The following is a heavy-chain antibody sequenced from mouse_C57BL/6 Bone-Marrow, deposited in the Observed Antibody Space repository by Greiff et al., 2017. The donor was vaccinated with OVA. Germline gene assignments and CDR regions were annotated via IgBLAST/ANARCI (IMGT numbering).Heavy chain of an antibody. CDR1: GYTFTDYY. V-gene: IGHV1-26*01. Sequence: EVQLQQSGPELVKPGASVKISCKASGYTFTDYYMNWVKQSHGKSLEWIGDINPNNGGTSYNQKFKGKATLTVDKSSSTAYMELRSLTSEDSAVYDCARWDSSGYDYAMDYWGQGTSVTVSS. CDR3: ARWDSSGYDYAMDY. CDR2: INPNNGGT. J-gene: IGHJ4*01. D-gene: IGHD3-2*02.